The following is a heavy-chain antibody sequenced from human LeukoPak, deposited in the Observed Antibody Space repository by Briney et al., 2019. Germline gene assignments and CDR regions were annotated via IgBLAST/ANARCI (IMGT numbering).Heavy chain of an antibody. CDR1: GGSISSGGYY. J-gene: IGHJ6*02. CDR2: IYYSGST. D-gene: IGHD3-10*01. V-gene: IGHV4-31*03. CDR3: ARATLRVRFYYYYGMDV. Sequence: SQTLSLTCTVSGGSISSGGYYWSWIRQHPGKGLEWIGYIYYSGSTYYNPSLKSRVTISVDTSKNQFSLKLSSVTAADTAVYYCARATLRVRFYYYYGMDVWGQGTTVTVSS.